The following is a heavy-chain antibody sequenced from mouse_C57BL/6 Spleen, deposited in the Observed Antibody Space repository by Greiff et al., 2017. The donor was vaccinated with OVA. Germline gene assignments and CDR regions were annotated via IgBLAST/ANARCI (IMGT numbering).Heavy chain of an antibody. J-gene: IGHJ4*01. D-gene: IGHD2-1*01. CDR3: IYYGNGGAMDY. Sequence: VQLQQSGPELVKPGASVKISCKASGYTFTDYYMNWVKQSHGKSLEWIGDINPNNGGTSYNQKFKGKATLTVDKSSSTAYMELRSLTSEDSAVYYCIYYGNGGAMDYWGQGTSVTVSS. CDR2: INPNNGGT. V-gene: IGHV1-26*01. CDR1: GYTFTDYY.